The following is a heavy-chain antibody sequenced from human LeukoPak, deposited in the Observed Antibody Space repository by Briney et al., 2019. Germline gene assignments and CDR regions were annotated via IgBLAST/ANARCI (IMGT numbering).Heavy chain of an antibody. CDR1: GGSISSYY. CDR3: ARDSARYYGSGSYRPYYYYGMDV. J-gene: IGHJ6*02. V-gene: IGHV4-59*01. Sequence: SETLSLTCTVSGGSISSYYWSWIRQPPGKGLEWIGYIYYSGSTNYNPSLKSRVTISVDTSKNQFSLKQSSVTAADTAVYYCARDSARYYGSGSYRPYYYYGMDVWGQGTTVTVSS. CDR2: IYYSGST. D-gene: IGHD3-10*01.